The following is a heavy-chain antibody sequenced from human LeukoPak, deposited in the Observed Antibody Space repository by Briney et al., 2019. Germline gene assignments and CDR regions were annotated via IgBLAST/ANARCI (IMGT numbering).Heavy chain of an antibody. CDR3: ARVLQNYYHLDV. D-gene: IGHD3-3*01. V-gene: IGHV4-59*11. J-gene: IGHJ6*03. Sequence: SETLSLTCTVSGVFINSHYWSWIRQPPGKGLEWIGFIYDSGSANYRSSLESRVTMTLDTSKNQFSLKLNSVTAADTAVYYCARVLQNYYHLDVWGKGTTVTVSS. CDR1: GVFINSHY. CDR2: IYDSGSA.